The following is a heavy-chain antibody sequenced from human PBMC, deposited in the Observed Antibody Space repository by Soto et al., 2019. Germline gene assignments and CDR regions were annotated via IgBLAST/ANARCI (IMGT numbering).Heavy chain of an antibody. D-gene: IGHD3-22*01. V-gene: IGHV4-4*02. J-gene: IGHJ4*02. CDR2: IYHSGST. CDR1: GGSISSSNW. Sequence: QVQLQESGPGVVKPSGTLSLTCAVSGGSISSSNWGSWVRQPPGKGLEWIGEIYHSGSTNYNPSLKSRVTISVDKSKNQFSLKLSSVTAADTAVYYCARDSRYYYDSSGYLIYWGQGTLVPVSS. CDR3: ARDSRYYYDSSGYLIY.